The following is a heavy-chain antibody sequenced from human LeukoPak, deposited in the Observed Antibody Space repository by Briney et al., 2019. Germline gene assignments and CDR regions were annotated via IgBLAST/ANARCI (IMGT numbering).Heavy chain of an antibody. Sequence: SETLSLTCTVSGGPISSYYWSWIRQPPGKGLEWIGYIYYSGSTNYNPSLKSRVTISVDTSKNQFSLKLSSVTAADTAVYYCARGGELHYYYYYMDVWGKGTTVTVSS. V-gene: IGHV4-59*01. CDR3: ARGGELHYYYYYMDV. CDR2: IYYSGST. D-gene: IGHD1-26*01. CDR1: GGPISSYY. J-gene: IGHJ6*03.